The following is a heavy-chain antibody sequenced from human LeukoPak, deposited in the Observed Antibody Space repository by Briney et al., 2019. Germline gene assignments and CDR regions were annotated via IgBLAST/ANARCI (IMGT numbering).Heavy chain of an antibody. J-gene: IGHJ6*03. Sequence: GGSLRLSCAASGFTFSSYSMNWVRQAPGKGLEWVSSISSSSSYIYYADSVKGRFTISRDNAKNSLYLQMNSLRAEDTAVYYCARTLDSNYVGFVQYYYYYMDVWGKGTTVTVSS. D-gene: IGHD4-11*01. CDR1: GFTFSSYS. V-gene: IGHV3-21*01. CDR2: ISSSSSYI. CDR3: ARTLDSNYVGFVQYYYYYMDV.